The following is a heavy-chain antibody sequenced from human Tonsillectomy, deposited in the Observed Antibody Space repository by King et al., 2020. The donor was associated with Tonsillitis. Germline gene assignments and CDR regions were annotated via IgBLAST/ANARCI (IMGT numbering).Heavy chain of an antibody. V-gene: IGHV4-34*01. J-gene: IGHJ4*02. D-gene: IGHD7-27*01. CDR1: GVSFSGYY. CDR2: INHSGST. CDR3: ARGALGKNSLDY. Sequence: VQLQQWGAGLLKPSETLSLTCAVYGVSFSGYYWSWIRQPPGKGLEWIGEINHSGSTNYNPSLKSRVTISVDTSKNQFSLKLSSVTAADTAVYYCARGALGKNSLDYWGQGTLVTVSS.